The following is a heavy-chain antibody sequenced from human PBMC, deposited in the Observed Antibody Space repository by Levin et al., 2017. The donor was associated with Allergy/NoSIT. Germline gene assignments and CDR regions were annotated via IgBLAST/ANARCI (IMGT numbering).Heavy chain of an antibody. CDR1: GILFSSYD. J-gene: IGHJ6*02. Sequence: PGGSLRLSCAASGILFSSYDMNWVRQAPGKGLEWVSSISAGGNYIYYADSVKGRFTISRDNAKNSLFLQMNSLRAEDTAVYYCASWAMYHYDRSAFDFFYYAMDGWVHGTTVTVSS. V-gene: IGHV3-21*01. CDR2: ISAGGNYI. D-gene: IGHD3-22*01. CDR3: ASWAMYHYDRSAFDFFYYAMDG.